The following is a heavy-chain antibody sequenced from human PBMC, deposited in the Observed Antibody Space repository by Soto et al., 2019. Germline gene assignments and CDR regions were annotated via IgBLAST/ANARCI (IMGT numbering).Heavy chain of an antibody. CDR2: IKQDGSEK. CDR3: ARTSSDCSSTSCFYYYYYMDV. D-gene: IGHD2-2*01. CDR1: GFTFSSYW. V-gene: IGHV3-7*01. Sequence: EVQLVESGGGLVQPGGSLRLSCAASGFTFSSYWMSWVRQAPGKGLEWVANIKQDGSEKYYVDSVKGRFTISRDNAKNSLYLQMNSLRAEDTAVYYCARTSSDCSSTSCFYYYYYMDVWGKGTTVTVSS. J-gene: IGHJ6*03.